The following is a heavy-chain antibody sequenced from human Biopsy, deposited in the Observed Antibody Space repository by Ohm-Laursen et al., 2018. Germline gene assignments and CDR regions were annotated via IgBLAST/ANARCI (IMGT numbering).Heavy chain of an antibody. Sequence: SLRLSCAASGFTFSSYAMEWVRQAPGKGLEWVSSIAERSTYTSYADSVKGRFTISRDNAQNSLYLQMNNLRVEDTAVYYCARERGRKSIAATDYWGQGVLVTVSS. J-gene: IGHJ4*02. CDR1: GFTFSSYA. CDR2: IAERSTYT. V-gene: IGHV3-21*06. D-gene: IGHD6-6*01. CDR3: ARERGRKSIAATDY.